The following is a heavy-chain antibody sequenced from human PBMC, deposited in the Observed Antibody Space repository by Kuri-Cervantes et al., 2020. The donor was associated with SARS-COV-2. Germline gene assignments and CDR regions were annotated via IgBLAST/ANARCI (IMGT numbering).Heavy chain of an antibody. V-gene: IGHV4-39*01. CDR3: ARSISGWFDP. Sequence: ESLKISCTVSGGSISGSSYYWGWIRQPPGKGLEWIGSIYYSGSAYYNPSLKSRVTISVDTSKNQFSLKLSSVTAADTAVYYCARSISGWFDPWGQGTLVTSSS. CDR1: GGSISGSSYY. J-gene: IGHJ5*02. CDR2: IYYSGSA. D-gene: IGHD2-2*02.